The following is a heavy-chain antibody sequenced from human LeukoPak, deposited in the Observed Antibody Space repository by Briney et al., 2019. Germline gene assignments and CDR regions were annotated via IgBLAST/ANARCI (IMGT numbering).Heavy chain of an antibody. J-gene: IGHJ4*02. D-gene: IGHD3-22*01. CDR3: ARAQSSAYLIPGFDY. CDR2: LWYDGSDK. CDR1: GFTLSSYG. Sequence: GRSLRLSCAASGFTLSSYGMHWVRQAPGKGLEWVAVLWYDGSDKYYAHSVKGRFTISRVNSKNTLYLQMHSLRAEDTALYYCARAQSSAYLIPGFDYWGQGTLVTVSS. V-gene: IGHV3-33*01.